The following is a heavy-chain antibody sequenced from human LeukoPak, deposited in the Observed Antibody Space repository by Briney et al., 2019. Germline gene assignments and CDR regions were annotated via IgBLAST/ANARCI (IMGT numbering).Heavy chain of an antibody. Sequence: GGSLRLSCGASGFTFSSYRMKWVPQAPGRGLEWVSSISSSSSDISYADSVKGGFTTSRNNTKNSLYLQMNSMRAEDTAVYYCARDHGRQWLVADYWGQGTLVTVSS. CDR2: ISSSSSDI. CDR3: ARDHGRQWLVADY. CDR1: GFTFSSYR. V-gene: IGHV3-21*01. D-gene: IGHD6-19*01. J-gene: IGHJ4*02.